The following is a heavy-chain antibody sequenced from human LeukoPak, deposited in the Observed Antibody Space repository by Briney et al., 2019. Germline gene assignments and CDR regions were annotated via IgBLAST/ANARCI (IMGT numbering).Heavy chain of an antibody. V-gene: IGHV4-59*01. CDR2: VFYTGST. Sequence: SETLSLTCTVSGGSISGNYWTWIRQPPGKGLDYIGHVFYTGSTNYSPSLKSRVTISIDTSKSHFSLKLTSVTAADTAVYYCARAVAVAGTFKFDFWGQGNLVTVSS. J-gene: IGHJ4*02. CDR1: GGSISGNY. CDR3: ARAVAVAGTFKFDF. D-gene: IGHD6-19*01.